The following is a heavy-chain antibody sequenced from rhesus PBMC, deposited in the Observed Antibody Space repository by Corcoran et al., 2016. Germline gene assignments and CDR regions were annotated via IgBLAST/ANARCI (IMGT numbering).Heavy chain of an antibody. D-gene: IGHD5-36*01. V-gene: IGHV4-160*01. J-gene: IGHJ5-1*01. CDR3: AEVEGYSYGPGDV. Sequence: QLQLQESGPGLVKPSATLSLTCAVSGGSISGYLWTWIRPPPGKGLEWIGRIDSSGSTDYNPSIKSGVTSSRDTSKNQVSLKLSAVTAADTAVYYCAEVEGYSYGPGDVWGPGVLVTVSS. CDR1: GGSISGYL. CDR2: IDSSGST.